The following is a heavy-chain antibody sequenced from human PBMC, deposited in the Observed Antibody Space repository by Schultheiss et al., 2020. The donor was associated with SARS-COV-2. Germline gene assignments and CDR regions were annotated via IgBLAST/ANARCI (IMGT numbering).Heavy chain of an antibody. V-gene: IGHV4-39*01. Sequence: SETLSLTCAVSGGSIRSSNFYWGWIRQPPGKGLEWIGNIYYSGSTYYNPSLKSRVTISVDTPKNQFSLKLSSVTAADTAVFYCARQMGSAAAGRGMDVWGQGTTVTVSS. CDR3: ARQMGSAAAGRGMDV. CDR1: GGSIRSSNFY. D-gene: IGHD6-13*01. J-gene: IGHJ6*02. CDR2: IYYSGST.